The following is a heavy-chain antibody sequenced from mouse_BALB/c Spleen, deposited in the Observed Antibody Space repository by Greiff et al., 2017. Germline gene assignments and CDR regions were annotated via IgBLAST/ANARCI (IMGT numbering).Heavy chain of an antibody. CDR1: GFAFSSYD. J-gene: IGHJ3*01. CDR3: ARQYGNSFAY. D-gene: IGHD2-1*01. Sequence: EVQGVESGGGLVKPGGSLKLSCAASGFAFSSYDMSWVRQTPEKRLEWVAYISSGGGSTYYPDTVKGRFTISRDNAKNTLYLQMSSLKSEDTAMYYCARQYGNSFAYWGQGTLVTVSA. V-gene: IGHV5-12-1*01. CDR2: ISSGGGST.